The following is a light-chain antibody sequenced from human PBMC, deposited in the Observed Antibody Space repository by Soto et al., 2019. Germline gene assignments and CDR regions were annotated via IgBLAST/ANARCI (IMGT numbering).Light chain of an antibody. J-gene: IGKJ4*01. CDR2: WAS. Sequence: DIVMTQSPDSLAVSLGERATINCKSSQSVLYSSNNKNYLAWYQQKPGQPPKQLIYWASTRESGVPDRFSGSGSGTDFTLTISSLQAEDVAVYYCQQYYSTPLTFVGGTKVEIK. CDR3: QQYYSTPLT. CDR1: QSVLYSSNNKNY. V-gene: IGKV4-1*01.